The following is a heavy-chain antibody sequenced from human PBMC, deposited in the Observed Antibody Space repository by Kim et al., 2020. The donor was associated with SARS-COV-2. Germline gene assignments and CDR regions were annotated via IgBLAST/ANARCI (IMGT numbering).Heavy chain of an antibody. J-gene: IGHJ4*02. D-gene: IGHD3-3*01. CDR3: ARADVTTIFGVVIIPVHDFDY. Sequence: SVKVSCKASGYTFTSYAMNWVRQAPGQGLEWMGWISTNTGNPTYAQGFTGRFVFSLDTSVSTAYLQISSLKAEDTAVYYCARADVTTIFGVVIIPVHDFDYWGQGTLVTVSS. V-gene: IGHV7-4-1*02. CDR2: ISTNTGNP. CDR1: GYTFTSYA.